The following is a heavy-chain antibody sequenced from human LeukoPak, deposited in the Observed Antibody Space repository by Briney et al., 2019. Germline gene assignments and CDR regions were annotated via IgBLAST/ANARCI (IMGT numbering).Heavy chain of an antibody. Sequence: ASVNVSCKASGYTFTSYYMHWVRQAPGQGLEWMGIINPSGGSTSYIQTFQGRVIMTRDTSTSTVYMELRSMRSDDRAVYYCARDHAEYYDDSSGLVPRLMDVWGQGTTVTVSS. CDR2: INPSGGST. J-gene: IGHJ6*02. CDR1: GYTFTSYY. D-gene: IGHD3-22*01. V-gene: IGHV1-46*01. CDR3: ARDHAEYYDDSSGLVPRLMDV.